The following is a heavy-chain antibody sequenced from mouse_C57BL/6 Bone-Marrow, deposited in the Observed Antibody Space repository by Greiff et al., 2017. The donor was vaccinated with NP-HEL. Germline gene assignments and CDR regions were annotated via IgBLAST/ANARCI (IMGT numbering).Heavy chain of an antibody. V-gene: IGHV5-6*01. CDR1: GFTFSSYG. CDR2: ISSGGSYT. D-gene: IGHD2-4*01. CDR3: AREGDYDGDYYAMDY. Sequence: EVHLVESGGDLVKPGGSLKLSCAASGFTFSSYGMSWVRQTPDKRLEWVATISSGGSYTYYPDSVKGRFTISRDNAKNTLYLQMSSLKSEDTAMYYCAREGDYDGDYYAMDYWGQGTSVTVSS. J-gene: IGHJ4*01.